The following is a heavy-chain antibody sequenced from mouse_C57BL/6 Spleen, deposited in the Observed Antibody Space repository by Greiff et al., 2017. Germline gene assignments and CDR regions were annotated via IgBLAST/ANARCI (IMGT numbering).Heavy chain of an antibody. V-gene: IGHV1-4*01. J-gene: IGHJ3*01. CDR2: INPSSGYT. Sequence: QVQLQQSGAELARPGASVKMSCKASGYTFTSYTMHWVKQRPGQGLEWIGYINPSSGYTKYNQKFKDKATLTADKSSSTAYMQLSSLTSEDSAVYYCASPYYYGSSPCAYWGQGTLVTVSA. CDR1: GYTFTSYT. CDR3: ASPYYYGSSPCAY. D-gene: IGHD1-1*01.